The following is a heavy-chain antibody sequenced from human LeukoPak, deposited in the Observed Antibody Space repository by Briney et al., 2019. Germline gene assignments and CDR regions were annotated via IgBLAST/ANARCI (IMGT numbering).Heavy chain of an antibody. CDR2: ISGRRDST. CDR3: AKDPNFYYCMDV. CDR1: GFTFSSYA. Sequence: GGSLRLSCAASGFTFSSYAMSWVRQAPGKGLEWVSTISGRRDSTSYADSVKGRFTISRDNSKNTLYLQMNSLRAEDTAVYYCAKDPNFYYCMDVWGKGTTVTISS. V-gene: IGHV3-23*01. J-gene: IGHJ6*03.